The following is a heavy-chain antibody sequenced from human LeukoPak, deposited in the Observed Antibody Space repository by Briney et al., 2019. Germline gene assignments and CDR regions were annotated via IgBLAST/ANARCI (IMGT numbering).Heavy chain of an antibody. Sequence: ASVMVSCKASGGTFSSYAISWVRQAPGQGLEWMGGIIPIFGTANYAHTFQGRVTITTDESTSTAYMELSSLRSEDTAVYYCARVKAGYCSSTSCYINYYMDVWGKGTTVTVSS. CDR1: GGTFSSYA. J-gene: IGHJ6*03. V-gene: IGHV1-69*05. CDR2: IIPIFGTA. D-gene: IGHD2-2*02. CDR3: ARVKAGYCSSTSCYINYYMDV.